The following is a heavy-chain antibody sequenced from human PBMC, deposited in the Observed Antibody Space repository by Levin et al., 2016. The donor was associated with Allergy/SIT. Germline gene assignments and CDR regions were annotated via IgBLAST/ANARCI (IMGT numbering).Heavy chain of an antibody. D-gene: IGHD1-7*01. CDR2: ISSSSSYT. J-gene: IGHJ4*02. Sequence: WICQPPGKGLEWVSYISSSSSYTNYADSVKGRFTISRDNAKNSLYLQMNSLRAEDTAVYYCARTGTTFFKFNYFDYWGQGTLVTVSS. CDR3: ARTGTTFFKFNYFDY. V-gene: IGHV3-11*03.